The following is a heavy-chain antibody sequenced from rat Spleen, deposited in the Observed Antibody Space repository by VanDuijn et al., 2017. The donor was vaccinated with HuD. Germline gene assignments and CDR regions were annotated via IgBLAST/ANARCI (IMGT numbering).Heavy chain of an antibody. CDR3: AIHGGLRNWFDS. V-gene: IGHV5-29*01. J-gene: IGHJ3*01. CDR2: ISYDGSST. CDR1: GFTFSNYG. D-gene: IGHD1-11*01. Sequence: EVQLVESGGGLVQPGRSLKLSCAASGFTFSNYGMAWVRQAPTKGLEWVATISYDGSSTSYRDSVKGRFIISRDNAKSTLYLQIDSLRSEDTATYYCAIHGGLRNWFDSWGQGTLVTVSS.